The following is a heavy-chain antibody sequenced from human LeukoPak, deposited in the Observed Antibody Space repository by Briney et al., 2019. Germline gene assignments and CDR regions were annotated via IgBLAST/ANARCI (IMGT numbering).Heavy chain of an antibody. Sequence: GGSLRLSCAASGFTFSSYSMNWVRQAPGKGLEWVSSISSSGSYIYYADSVKGRFTISRDNAKNSLYLQMNSLRAEDTAVYYCARDLSWWLLHWGQGTLVTVSS. J-gene: IGHJ4*02. D-gene: IGHD2-21*02. V-gene: IGHV3-21*01. CDR3: ARDLSWWLLH. CDR2: ISSSGSYI. CDR1: GFTFSSYS.